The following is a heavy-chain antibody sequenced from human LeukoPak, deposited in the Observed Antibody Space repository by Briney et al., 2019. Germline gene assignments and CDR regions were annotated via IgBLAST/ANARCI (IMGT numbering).Heavy chain of an antibody. J-gene: IGHJ4*02. CDR2: IYYSGTT. V-gene: IGHV4-39*02. CDR1: GGSINNRTYY. D-gene: IGHD3-22*01. CDR3: AKDPTHYRVWDDYDSRRLSH. Sequence: PSETLSLTCTVSGGSINNRTYYWGWIRQPPGKGLDWIGTIYYSGTTYYNPSFTSRVTISVDTSKNQFSLKLSSVTAADTAVYYCAKDPTHYRVWDDYDSRRLSHWGQGTLVTVSS.